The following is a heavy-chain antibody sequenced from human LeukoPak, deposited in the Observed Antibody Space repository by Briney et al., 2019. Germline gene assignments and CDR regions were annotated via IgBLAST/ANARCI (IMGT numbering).Heavy chain of an antibody. V-gene: IGHV1-24*01. CDR3: ALIQMGYSGYLPDY. Sequence: ASVKVSCKVSGYTLTELSMHWVRQAPGKGLEWMGGFDPEDGETIYAQKFQGRVTMTEDTSTDTAYMELSSLRSEDTAVYYCALIQMGYSGYLPDYWGQGTLVTVSS. J-gene: IGHJ4*02. CDR1: GYTLTELS. CDR2: FDPEDGET. D-gene: IGHD5-12*01.